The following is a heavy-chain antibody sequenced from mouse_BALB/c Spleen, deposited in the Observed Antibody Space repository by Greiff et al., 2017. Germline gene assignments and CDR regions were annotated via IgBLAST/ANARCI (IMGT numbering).Heavy chain of an antibody. D-gene: IGHD3-3*01. Sequence: QVQLQQPGAELVKPGTSVKLSCKASGYNFTSYWINWVKLRPGQGLEWIGDIYPGSGSTNYNEKFKSKATLTVDTSSSTAYMQLSSLASEDSALYYCARRGWDWYFEGWGAGTTVTVSS. CDR3: ARRGWDWYFEG. J-gene: IGHJ1*01. V-gene: IGHV1-55*01. CDR2: IYPGSGST. CDR1: GYNFTSYW.